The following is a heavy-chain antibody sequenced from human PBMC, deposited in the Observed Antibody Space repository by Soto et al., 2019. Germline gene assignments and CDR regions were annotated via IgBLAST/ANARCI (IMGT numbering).Heavy chain of an antibody. CDR1: GYTFTSYG. CDR2: ISAYNGNT. CDR3: ATDDGQQWLSEYFQH. J-gene: IGHJ1*01. V-gene: IGHV1-18*01. Sequence: ASVKVSCKASGYTFTSYGISWVRQAPGQGLEWMGWISAYNGNTNYAQKLQGRVTMTEDTSTDTAYMELSSLRSEDTAVYYCATDDGQQWLSEYFQHWGQGTLVTVSS. D-gene: IGHD6-19*01.